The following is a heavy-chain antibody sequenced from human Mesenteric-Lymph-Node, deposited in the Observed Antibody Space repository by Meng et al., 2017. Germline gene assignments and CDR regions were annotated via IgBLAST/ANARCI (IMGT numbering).Heavy chain of an antibody. Sequence: GGSLRLSCAASGFTFSSYEMNWVRQAPGKGLEWVSAISGDGGSTYYKDSVKGRFTISRDNSENTLYVQMNSLRVEDTAVYYCTKDVGGRFPVVTANAFDIWGRGTMVTVSS. CDR1: GFTFSSYE. D-gene: IGHD2-21*02. J-gene: IGHJ3*02. V-gene: IGHV3-23*01. CDR2: ISGDGGST. CDR3: TKDVGGRFPVVTANAFDI.